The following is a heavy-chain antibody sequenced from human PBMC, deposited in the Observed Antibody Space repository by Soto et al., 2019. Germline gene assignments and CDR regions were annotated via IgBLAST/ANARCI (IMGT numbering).Heavy chain of an antibody. D-gene: IGHD7-27*01. V-gene: IGHV3-33*01. J-gene: IGHJ6*02. CDR1: GFTFSSYG. CDR2: IWYDGSNK. Sequence: GGSLRLSCAASGFTFSSYGMHWVRQAPGKGLEWVAVIWYDGSNKYYADSVKGRFTISRDNSKNTLYLQMNSLRAEDTAVYYCARETGEPFYYYGMDVWGQGTTVTVSS. CDR3: ARETGEPFYYYGMDV.